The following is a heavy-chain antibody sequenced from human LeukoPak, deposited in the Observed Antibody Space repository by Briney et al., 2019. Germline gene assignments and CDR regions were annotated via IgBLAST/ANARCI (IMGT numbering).Heavy chain of an antibody. CDR2: IHHRGST. J-gene: IGHJ4*02. Sequence: KPSETLSLTCAVYDGSFSDYYWTWIRQSPGRGLEWIGEIHHRGSTNYDPSLKSRVTISIDTSKNQISLKLTSVTAADTAVYYCARAWEPTVAVDYWGQGTLVTVSS. V-gene: IGHV4-34*01. D-gene: IGHD1-26*01. CDR3: ARAWEPTVAVDY. CDR1: DGSFSDYY.